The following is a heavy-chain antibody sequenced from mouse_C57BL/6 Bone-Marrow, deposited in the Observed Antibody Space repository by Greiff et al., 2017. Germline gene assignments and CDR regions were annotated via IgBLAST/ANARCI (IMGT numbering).Heavy chain of an antibody. Sequence: VQLKESGPGLVKPSQSLSLTCSVTGYSITSGYYWNWIRQFPGNKLEWMGYISYDGSNNYNPSLKNRISITRDTSKNLFFLKLNSVTTEDTATYYCARSYSKSYFDYWGQGTTLTVSS. CDR1: GYSITSGYY. CDR2: ISYDGSN. D-gene: IGHD2-5*01. CDR3: ARSYSKSYFDY. J-gene: IGHJ2*01. V-gene: IGHV3-6*01.